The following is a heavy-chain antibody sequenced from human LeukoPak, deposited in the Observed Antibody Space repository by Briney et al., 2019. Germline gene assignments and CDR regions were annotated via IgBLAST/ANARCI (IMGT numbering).Heavy chain of an antibody. J-gene: IGHJ5*02. D-gene: IGHD2-2*01. CDR2: MNQDGSEK. CDR1: GFTFSNYW. V-gene: IGHV3-7*01. CDR3: ARPGGYGSRTTCSGFDP. Sequence: PGGSLRLSCAASGFTFSNYWMTWVRQAPGKGLEWVANMNQDGSEKYYVDSVKGRFTISRDNAKNSLYLQMNSLRAEDTAVYYCARPGGYGSRTTCSGFDPWGQGTLVTVSS.